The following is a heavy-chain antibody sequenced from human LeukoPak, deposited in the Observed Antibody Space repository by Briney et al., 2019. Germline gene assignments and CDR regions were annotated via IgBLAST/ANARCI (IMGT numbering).Heavy chain of an antibody. J-gene: IGHJ4*02. Sequence: GGFLRLSCAASGFTFSSYSMNWVRQAPGKGLEWVSSISSSSSYIYYADSVKGRFTISRDNAKNSLYLQMNSLRAEDTAVYYCAREESVRYIQGPFDYWGQGTLVTVSS. V-gene: IGHV3-21*01. CDR2: ISSSSSYI. CDR3: AREESVRYIQGPFDY. D-gene: IGHD3-9*01. CDR1: GFTFSSYS.